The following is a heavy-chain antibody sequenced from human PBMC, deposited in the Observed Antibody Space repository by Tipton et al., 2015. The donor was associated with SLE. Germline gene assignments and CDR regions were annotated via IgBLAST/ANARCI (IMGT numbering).Heavy chain of an antibody. CDR1: GGSISSSSYY. V-gene: IGHV4-39*07. CDR3: ARDQSTYYYDSSGRDAFDI. Sequence: TLSLTCTVSGGSISSSSYYWGWIRQPPGKGLEWIGSIYYSGSPYYNPSLKSRVTISVDTSKNQFSLKLSSVTAADTAVYYCARDQSTYYYDSSGRDAFDIWGQGTMVTVSS. D-gene: IGHD3-22*01. CDR2: IYYSGSP. J-gene: IGHJ3*02.